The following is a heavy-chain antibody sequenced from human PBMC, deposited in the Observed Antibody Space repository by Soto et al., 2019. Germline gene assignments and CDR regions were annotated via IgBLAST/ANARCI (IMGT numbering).Heavy chain of an antibody. CDR1: GYTFTSYD. J-gene: IGHJ6*02. D-gene: IGHD6-13*01. CDR2: MNTNSDDT. V-gene: IGHV1-8*01. Sequence: QVQLVQSGAEVKKPGASVQVSCKTSGYTFTSYDINWVRQAPGQGLEWVGWMNTNSDDTRSAQKFRGRLTLTRDKSMRAVYMKLSNLGPDDSAVYYCAGEWSAAGHFYGMDVWGQGPTVAVSS. CDR3: AGEWSAAGHFYGMDV.